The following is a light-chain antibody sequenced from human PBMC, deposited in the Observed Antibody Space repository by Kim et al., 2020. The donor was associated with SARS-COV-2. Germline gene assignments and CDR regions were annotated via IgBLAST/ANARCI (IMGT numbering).Light chain of an antibody. J-gene: IGKJ5*01. V-gene: IGKV1-12*01. CDR1: QHISSW. CDR3: LQTNSFPVT. CDR2: AAS. Sequence: ASVGDRVTITCRASQHISSWLAWYQQKQGKAPKLLIYAASSLQSGVPSRFSGSGVGTDFTLTISSLQPEDFASYYCLQTNSFPVTFGQGTRLEIK.